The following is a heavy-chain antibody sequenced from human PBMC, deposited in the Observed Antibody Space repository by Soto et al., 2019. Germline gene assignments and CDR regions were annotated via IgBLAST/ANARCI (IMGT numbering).Heavy chain of an antibody. J-gene: IGHJ4*02. D-gene: IGHD3-9*01. CDR1: GGSISSYY. CDR3: ARGPTFDWLLYYFDY. CDR2: IYYSGST. Sequence: SETLSLTCTVSGGSISSYYWSWIRQPPGKGLEWIGYIYYSGSTNYNPSHKSRVTITVDTSKNQFSLKLSSVTAADTALYYCARGPTFDWLLYYFDYWGQGTLVTVSS. V-gene: IGHV4-59*01.